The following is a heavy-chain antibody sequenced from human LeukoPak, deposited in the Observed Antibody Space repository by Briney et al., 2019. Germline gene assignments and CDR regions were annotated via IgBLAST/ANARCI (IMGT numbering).Heavy chain of an antibody. D-gene: IGHD6-19*01. V-gene: IGHV3-48*03. CDR3: ARVQRGIAVALDY. J-gene: IGHJ4*02. Sequence: PGGSLRLSCAASGFTFSGYEMNWVRQAPGKGLEWVSYISTTGSSIYYADSVKGRFTISRDNVKNLLYLQMNSLRAEDTAVYYCARVQRGIAVALDYWGQGTLATVSS. CDR2: ISTTGSSI. CDR1: GFTFSGYE.